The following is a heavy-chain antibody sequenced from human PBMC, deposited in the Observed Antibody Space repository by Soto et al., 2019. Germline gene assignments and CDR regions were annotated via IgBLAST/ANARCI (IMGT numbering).Heavy chain of an antibody. Sequence: GGSLRLSCAASEFTFSNYAMSWVRQAPGKGLEWVSGISGSGGGTYYADSVKGRFTISRDNSKSTLYLQMNSLRAEDTAVYYCVKEGSDIVATITGLDYWGQGSLVTVSS. J-gene: IGHJ4*02. CDR1: EFTFSNYA. CDR2: ISGSGGGT. D-gene: IGHD5-12*01. CDR3: VKEGSDIVATITGLDY. V-gene: IGHV3-23*01.